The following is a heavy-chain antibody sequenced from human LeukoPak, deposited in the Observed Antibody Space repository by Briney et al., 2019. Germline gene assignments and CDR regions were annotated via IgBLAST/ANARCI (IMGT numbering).Heavy chain of an antibody. D-gene: IGHD3-22*01. CDR3: ARDWRDSSGKFPNDAFDI. V-gene: IGHV3-21*06. J-gene: IGHJ3*02. CDR1: GFTFSNYN. Sequence: GGSLRLSCAASGFTFSNYNMNWVRQAPGKVLEWVSSITSSGTYIFYADSVKGRFTISRDNAKNSLYLQMNSLRAEDTAVYYCARDWRDSSGKFPNDAFDIWGQGTMVTVAS. CDR2: ITSSGTYI.